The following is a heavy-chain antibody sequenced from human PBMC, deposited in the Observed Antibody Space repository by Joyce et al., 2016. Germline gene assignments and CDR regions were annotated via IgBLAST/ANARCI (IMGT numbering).Heavy chain of an antibody. CDR3: ATGQGTSFALPFDP. V-gene: IGHV1-69*01. Sequence: QVQLVQSGAEVKTPGSSMKVSCTVSGGTFSNYAFNWVRQAPGQGLEWRGGIIPFSETVEYAQKFEGRVTITADESTTTAYVELTRLRSAGTAIYFCATGQGTSFALPFDPWGQGTLVTVTS. CDR2: IIPFSETV. D-gene: IGHD2-2*01. J-gene: IGHJ5*02. CDR1: GGTFSNYA.